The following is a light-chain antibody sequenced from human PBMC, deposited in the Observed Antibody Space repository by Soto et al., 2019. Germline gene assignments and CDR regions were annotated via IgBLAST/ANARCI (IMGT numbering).Light chain of an antibody. CDR1: QSVSRNY. CDR3: QRYGSSPPVT. J-gene: IGKJ4*01. CDR2: DAS. V-gene: IGKV3D-20*01. Sequence: EIVLTQSPATLSLSPGERATLSCGASQSVSRNYLAWFQQKPGLAPRLVIYDASTRATGIPDRFSGSGSGTDFTLTISRLEPEDFAVYYCQRYGSSPPVTFGGGTKVEIK.